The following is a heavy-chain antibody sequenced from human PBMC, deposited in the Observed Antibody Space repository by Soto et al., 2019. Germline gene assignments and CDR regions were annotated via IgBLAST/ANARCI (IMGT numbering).Heavy chain of an antibody. D-gene: IGHD6-13*01. CDR2: VNHSGST. V-gene: IGHV4-34*01. CDR1: GGSFSGYY. Sequence: SETLSLTCAVYGGSFSGYYWSWIRQPPGKGLEWIGEVNHSGSTNYNPSLKSRVTISVDTSKNQFSLKLSSVTAADTAVYYCARGQSGYSSSWALYYFDYWGQGTLVTV. CDR3: ARGQSGYSSSWALYYFDY. J-gene: IGHJ4*02.